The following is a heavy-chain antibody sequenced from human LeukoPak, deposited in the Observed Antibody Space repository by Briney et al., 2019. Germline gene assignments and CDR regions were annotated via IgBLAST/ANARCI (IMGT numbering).Heavy chain of an antibody. V-gene: IGHV4-39*01. Sequence: PSETLSLTCIVSGDSIRSSTHYWAWIRQPPGKGLEWIASAYYTGSTYYSPSLQSRVTMSVDTSKNQFSLRLTSVTAGDTAVYYCARQDRLAAGTLRWFDPWGQGTLVTVSS. D-gene: IGHD6-13*01. CDR2: AYYTGST. CDR3: ARQDRLAAGTLRWFDP. CDR1: GDSIRSSTHY. J-gene: IGHJ5*02.